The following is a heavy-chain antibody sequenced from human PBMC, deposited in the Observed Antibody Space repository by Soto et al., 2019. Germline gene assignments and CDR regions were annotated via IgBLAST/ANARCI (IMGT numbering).Heavy chain of an antibody. CDR1: GYTFTNYA. Sequence: ASVKVSCKASGYTFTNYAIHWVRQAPGQRPEWMGWINVDKGNTKHSQKFQGRVTITRDAYASRAYMELSSLRSEDTAVYYCARDPAAAAYYFESWGQGTLVTVSS. CDR2: INVDKGNT. CDR3: ARDPAAAAYYFES. D-gene: IGHD6-13*01. V-gene: IGHV1-3*01. J-gene: IGHJ4*02.